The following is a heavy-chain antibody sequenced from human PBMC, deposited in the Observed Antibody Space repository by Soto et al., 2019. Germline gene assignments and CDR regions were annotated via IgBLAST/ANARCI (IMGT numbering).Heavy chain of an antibody. J-gene: IGHJ4*02. Sequence: PGGSLRLSCAASGFTFSSYAMSWVRQAPGKGLEWVSAISGSGGSTYYADSVKGRFTISRDNSKNTLYLQMNSLRAEDTAVYYCAKDQDSSGSLGHFDYWGQGTLVTVSS. CDR1: GFTFSSYA. V-gene: IGHV3-23*01. D-gene: IGHD3-22*01. CDR3: AKDQDSSGSLGHFDY. CDR2: ISGSGGST.